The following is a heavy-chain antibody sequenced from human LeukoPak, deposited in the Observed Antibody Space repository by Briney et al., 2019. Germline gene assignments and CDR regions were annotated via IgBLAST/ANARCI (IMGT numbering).Heavy chain of an antibody. D-gene: IGHD3-10*01. CDR3: ARVFDSGSQAYFYYMDV. Sequence: PSETLSLTCNVSGGSIRGYYWSWIRQPPGKGLEWIGYIYSSGSTNYNPSLKSRVTMSVDTSKNQFSLKVSSVTAADTAVYYCARVFDSGSQAYFYYMDVWGKGTTVTIFS. CDR2: IYSSGST. V-gene: IGHV4-59*01. CDR1: GGSIRGYY. J-gene: IGHJ6*03.